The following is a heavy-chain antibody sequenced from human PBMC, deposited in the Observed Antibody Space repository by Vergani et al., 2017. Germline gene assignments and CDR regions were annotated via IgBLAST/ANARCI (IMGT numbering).Heavy chain of an antibody. J-gene: IGHJ3*02. CDR2: IIPIFGTA. CDR3: ARDRDIVVVPAAAHDAFDI. D-gene: IGHD2-2*01. CDR1: GGTFSSSA. V-gene: IGHV1-69*01. Sequence: QVQLVQSGAEVKKPGSSVKVSCKASGGTFSSSAISWVRQAPGQGLEWMGGIIPIFGTANYAQKFQGRVTITADESTSTAYMELSSLRSEDTAVYYCARDRDIVVVPAAAHDAFDIWGQGTMVTVSS.